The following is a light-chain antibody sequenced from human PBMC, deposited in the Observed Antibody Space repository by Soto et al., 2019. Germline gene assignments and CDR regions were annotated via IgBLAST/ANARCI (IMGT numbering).Light chain of an antibody. Sequence: STLEMAVIPVVPASLKKRSSQSLLHSTGYNYLDWYLQKPGQSPQLLIYLGSNRASGVPDRFSGSGSGTDFTLIISRVEAEDLGVYYCMHALQPPSTFGEGTRLENK. CDR1: QSLLHSTGYNY. CDR3: MHALQPPST. CDR2: LGS. J-gene: IGKJ5*01. V-gene: IGKV2-28*01.